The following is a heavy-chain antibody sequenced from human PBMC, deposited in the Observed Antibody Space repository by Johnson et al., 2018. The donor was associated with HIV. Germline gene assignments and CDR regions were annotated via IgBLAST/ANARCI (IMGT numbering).Heavy chain of an antibody. D-gene: IGHD1-26*01. V-gene: IGHV3-30*02. CDR3: AKDPVGATWAFDI. J-gene: IGHJ3*02. Sequence: QVQLVESGGGVVQPGGSLRLSCAASGFTFSSYGMHWVRQAPGKGLGWVAFIRYDGRNKYYADSVKGRFTISRDNSKNTLYLQMNSLRAEDTAVYYCAKDPVGATWAFDIWGQGTMVTVSS. CDR1: GFTFSSYG. CDR2: IRYDGRNK.